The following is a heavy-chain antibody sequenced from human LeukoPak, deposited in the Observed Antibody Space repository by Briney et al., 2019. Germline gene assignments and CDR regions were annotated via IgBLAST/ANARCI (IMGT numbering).Heavy chain of an antibody. D-gene: IGHD5-18*01. CDR3: ASTSYVDTAMAPDAFDI. V-gene: IGHV4-31*03. CDR2: IYYSGST. CDR1: GGSISSGGYY. Sequence: SQTLPLTCTVSGGSISSGGYYWSWIRQHPGKGLEWIGYIYYSGSTYYNPSLKSRVTISVDTSKNQFSLKLSSVTAADTAVYYCASTSYVDTAMAPDAFDIWGQGTMVTVSS. J-gene: IGHJ3*02.